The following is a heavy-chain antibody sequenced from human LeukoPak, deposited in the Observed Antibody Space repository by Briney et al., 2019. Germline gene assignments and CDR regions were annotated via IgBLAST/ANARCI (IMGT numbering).Heavy chain of an antibody. D-gene: IGHD3-3*01. CDR2: INPSGPSI. Sequence: ASVKVSCKASGYTFASYFLHWVRQAPGQGLDWMGLINPSGPSISYAQKFRGRVTMTRDTSTSTVYMELSSLRSEDTAVYYCAREEDFWSGYRSGYFDYWGQGTLVTVSS. CDR3: AREEDFWSGYRSGYFDY. CDR1: GYTFASYF. J-gene: IGHJ4*02. V-gene: IGHV1-46*01.